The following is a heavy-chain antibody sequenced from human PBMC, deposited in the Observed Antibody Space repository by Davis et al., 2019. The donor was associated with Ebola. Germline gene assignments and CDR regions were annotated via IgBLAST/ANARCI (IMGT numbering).Heavy chain of an antibody. CDR1: GFTFSSYG. CDR2: IWYDGSNK. V-gene: IGHV3-33*01. CDR3: ARDRVYSGYDWGIYYYYGMDV. Sequence: GESLKISCAASGFTFSSYGMHWVRQAPGKGLEWVAVIWYDGSNKYYADSVKGRFTISRDNSKNTLYLQMNSLRAEDTAVYYCARDRVYSGYDWGIYYYYGMDVWGKGTTVTVSS. J-gene: IGHJ6*04. D-gene: IGHD5-12*01.